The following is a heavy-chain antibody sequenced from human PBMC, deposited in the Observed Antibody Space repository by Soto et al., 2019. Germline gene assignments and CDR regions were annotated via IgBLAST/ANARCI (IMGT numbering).Heavy chain of an antibody. CDR2: ISGSGGST. D-gene: IGHD2-21*01. J-gene: IGHJ6*02. CDR1: GFTFSSYA. Sequence: RLSCAASGFTFSSYAMSWVRQAPGKGLEWVSAISGSGGSTYYADSVKGRFTISRDNSKNTLYLQMNSLRAEDTAVYYCAKDGGDCYNVDYGMDVWGQGTTGTVSS. V-gene: IGHV3-23*01. CDR3: AKDGGDCYNVDYGMDV.